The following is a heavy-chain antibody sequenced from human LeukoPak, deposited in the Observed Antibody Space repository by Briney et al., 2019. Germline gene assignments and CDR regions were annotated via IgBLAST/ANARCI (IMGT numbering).Heavy chain of an antibody. CDR2: IKQDGSEK. CDR3: ARVADCSGGSCYSGVVCFDY. J-gene: IGHJ4*02. D-gene: IGHD2-15*01. V-gene: IGHV3-7*01. CDR1: GFTFSSYW. Sequence: PGGSLRLSCAASGFTFSSYWMSWVRQAPGKGLEWVANIKQDGSEKYYVDSVKGRFTISRDNAKNSLYLQMNSLRAEDMAVYYCARVADCSGGSCYSGVVCFDYWGQGTPVTVSS.